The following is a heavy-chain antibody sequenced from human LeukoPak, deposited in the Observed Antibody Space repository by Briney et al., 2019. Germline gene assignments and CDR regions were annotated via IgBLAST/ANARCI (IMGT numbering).Heavy chain of an antibody. V-gene: IGHV1-69*06. CDR1: GYTFTKYA. D-gene: IGHD3-10*01. CDR3: AREEGSGSYYRY. Sequence: SVKVSCKASGYTFTKYAVNWVRQAPGQGLEWMGGIIPIFGTANYAQKFQGRVTITADKSTSTAYMELSSLRSEDTAVYYCAREEGSGSYYRYWGQGTLVTVSS. J-gene: IGHJ4*02. CDR2: IIPIFGTA.